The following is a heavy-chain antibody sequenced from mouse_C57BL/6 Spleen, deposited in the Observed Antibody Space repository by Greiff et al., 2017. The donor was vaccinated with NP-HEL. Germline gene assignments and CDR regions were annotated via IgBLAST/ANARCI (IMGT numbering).Heavy chain of an antibody. D-gene: IGHD1-1*01. CDR1: GYTFTSYW. CDR3: ARWDYYGSRYFDV. CDR2: IDPSDSYT. J-gene: IGHJ1*03. V-gene: IGHV1-69*01. Sequence: VQLQQSGAELVMPGASVKLSCKASGYTFTSYWMHWVKQRPGQGLEWIGEIDPSDSYTNYNQKFKGKSTLTVDKSSSTAYMQLSSLTSEDSAVYYCARWDYYGSRYFDVWGTGTTVTVSS.